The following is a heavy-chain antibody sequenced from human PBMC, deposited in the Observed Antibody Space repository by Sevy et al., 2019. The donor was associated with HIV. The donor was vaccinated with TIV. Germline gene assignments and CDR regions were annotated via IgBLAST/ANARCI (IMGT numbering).Heavy chain of an antibody. CDR1: GGSVSSEY. V-gene: IGHV4-4*07. Sequence: SETLSLTCNVSGGSVSSEYWSWIRQPAGKGLEWIGRIYTSETINYNPALKSRVTMSIETSKNQISLKLTSVTAADTTVYYCAREFFYDSTDYYWPAYYFDNWGQGTLVTVSS. CDR3: AREFFYDSTDYYWPAYYFDN. J-gene: IGHJ4*02. CDR2: IYTSETI. D-gene: IGHD3-22*01.